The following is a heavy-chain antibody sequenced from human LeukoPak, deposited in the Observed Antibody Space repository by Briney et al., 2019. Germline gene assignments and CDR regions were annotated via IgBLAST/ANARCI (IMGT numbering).Heavy chain of an antibody. D-gene: IGHD2-15*01. CDR1: GGSISSGGYY. J-gene: IGHJ4*02. Sequence: SQTLSLTCTVSGGSISSGGYYWSWIRQHPGKGLEWIGYIYYSGSTYYNPSLKSRVTISVDTSKNQFSLKLSSVTAADTAVYYCARSGVDCSGGSCYSEKTYDFDYWGQGTLVTVSS. CDR3: ARSGVDCSGGSCYSEKTYDFDY. CDR2: IYYSGST. V-gene: IGHV4-31*03.